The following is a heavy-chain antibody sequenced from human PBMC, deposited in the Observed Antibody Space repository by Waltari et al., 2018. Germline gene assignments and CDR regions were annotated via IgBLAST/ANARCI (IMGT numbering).Heavy chain of an antibody. CDR2: ISNDGNNQ. D-gene: IGHD5-12*01. J-gene: IGHJ4*02. CDR3: VKYSGFDYFFDY. V-gene: IGHV3-30*18. Sequence: QMQLVESGGGVVQPGRSLRLSCAASGFIFRNCNMHWVRQAPGQGLEWVAGISNDGNNQDYADTLTTRFTGSRENSKNTLYLQINGLRDDDTAVYYWVKYSGFDYFFDYWGQGTLVTVSS. CDR1: GFIFRNCN.